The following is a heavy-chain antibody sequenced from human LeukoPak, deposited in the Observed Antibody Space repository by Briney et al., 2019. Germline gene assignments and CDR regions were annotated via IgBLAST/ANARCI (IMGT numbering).Heavy chain of an antibody. CDR1: GFTFSSYS. CDR3: ARDPNRQWLVTDDY. D-gene: IGHD6-19*01. Sequence: PGGSLRLSCAASGFTFSSYSMNWVRQAPGKGLEWVSSISSSSSYIYYADSVKGRFTISRDNAKNSLYLQMNSLRAEDTAEYYCARDPNRQWLVTDDYWGQGTLVTVSS. V-gene: IGHV3-21*01. J-gene: IGHJ4*02. CDR2: ISSSSSYI.